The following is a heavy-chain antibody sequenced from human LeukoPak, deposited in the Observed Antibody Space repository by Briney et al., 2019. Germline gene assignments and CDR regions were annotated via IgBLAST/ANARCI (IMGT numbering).Heavy chain of an antibody. Sequence: SETLSLTCAVYGGSFSGYYWSWIRQPPGKGLEWIGEINHSGSTNYNPSLKSRVTISVDTSKNQFSLKLSSVTAADTAVYYCVKGGRRSDTAMANWFDPWGQGTLVTVSS. CDR3: VKGGRRSDTAMANWFDP. D-gene: IGHD5-18*01. V-gene: IGHV4-34*01. J-gene: IGHJ5*02. CDR2: INHSGST. CDR1: GGSFSGYY.